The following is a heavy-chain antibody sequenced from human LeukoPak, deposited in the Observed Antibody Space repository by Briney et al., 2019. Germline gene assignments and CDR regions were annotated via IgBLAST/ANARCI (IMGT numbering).Heavy chain of an antibody. D-gene: IGHD5-18*01. V-gene: IGHV4-30-4*08. Sequence: PSETLSLTCTVSGGSISSGDYYWSWIRQPPGKGLEWIGYIYYSGSTYYNPSLKSRVTISVDTSKNQFSLKLSSVTAADTAVYYCARQGAPTAMVDNYYMDVWGKGTTVTVSS. CDR1: GGSISSGDYY. CDR2: IYYSGST. CDR3: ARQGAPTAMVDNYYMDV. J-gene: IGHJ6*03.